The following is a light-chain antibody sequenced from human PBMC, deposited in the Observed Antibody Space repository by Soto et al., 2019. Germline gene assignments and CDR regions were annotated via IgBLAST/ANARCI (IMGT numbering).Light chain of an antibody. CDR3: AAWDDSLNGLV. V-gene: IGLV1-44*01. J-gene: IGLJ2*01. CDR1: SSNIGSHT. Sequence: QSVLTQPPSASGTPGQRVTISCSGSSSNIGSHTVNWYQQFPGTAPKLLMYSNTQRPSGVPDRFSGSKSGTSASLAISGLQSEFEADYYCAAWDDSLNGLVFGGGTKVTVL. CDR2: SNT.